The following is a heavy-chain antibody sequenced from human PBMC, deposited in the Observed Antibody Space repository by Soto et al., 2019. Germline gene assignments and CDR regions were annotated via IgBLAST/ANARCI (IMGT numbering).Heavy chain of an antibody. J-gene: IGHJ5*02. V-gene: IGHV4-4*02. Sequence: PSETLSLICAVSGVPMTNTNWWSWVRQPPGKGLEWIGEVFHSGSTNYNPSLKSRVTISVDKSKNQFSLNLSSVTAADTAVYYCTRVAQGKCSGSLCYRWFDPWGEVTLFPVSS. CDR1: GVPMTNTNW. CDR3: TRVAQGKCSGSLCYRWFDP. D-gene: IGHD2-15*01. CDR2: VFHSGST.